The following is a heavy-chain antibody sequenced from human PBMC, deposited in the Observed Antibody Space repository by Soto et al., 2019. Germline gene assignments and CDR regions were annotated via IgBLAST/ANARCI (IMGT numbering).Heavy chain of an antibody. D-gene: IGHD1-20*01. CDR1: GYTFATYA. CDR3: AKRYTSAAWRET. CDR2: INPATGNT. Sequence: QVQLVQSGAEVKKPGASVKVSCKASGYTFATYAIHWVRQAPGEGLEWMGWINPATGNTEYSEKFQDRVTLTRDTSATTAYMELRGLRFEETAVYSCAKRYTSAAWRETWGQGTLVTVSS. V-gene: IGHV1-3*01. J-gene: IGHJ5*02.